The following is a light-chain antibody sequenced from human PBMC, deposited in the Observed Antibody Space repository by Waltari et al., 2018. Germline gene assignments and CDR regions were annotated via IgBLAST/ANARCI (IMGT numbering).Light chain of an antibody. CDR2: EVS. CDR1: SSDVGGYNY. V-gene: IGLV2-8*01. Sequence: QSALTQPPSASGSPGQSVTISCTGTSSDVGGYNYVSWYQPHPGKAPKRMIYEVSKRPSVVPDRFSGSKSGNTASLTVSGLQAEDEADYYCSSYAGSNNLGVFGGGTKLTVL. CDR3: SSYAGSNNLGV. J-gene: IGLJ2*01.